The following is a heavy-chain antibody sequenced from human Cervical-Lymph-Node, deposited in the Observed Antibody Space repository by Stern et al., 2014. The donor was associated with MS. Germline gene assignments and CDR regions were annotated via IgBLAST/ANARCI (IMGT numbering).Heavy chain of an antibody. D-gene: IGHD3-3*01. CDR2: INAGNGNT. Sequence: VQLEESGAEVKKPGASVKVSCKASGYTFTSYAMHWVRQAPGQRLEWMGWINAGNGNTKYSQKFQGRVTITRDTSASTAYMELSSLRSEDTAVYYCARDCADYDFWSGCDAFDIWGQGTMVTVSS. CDR3: ARDCADYDFWSGCDAFDI. J-gene: IGHJ3*02. V-gene: IGHV1-3*01. CDR1: GYTFTSYA.